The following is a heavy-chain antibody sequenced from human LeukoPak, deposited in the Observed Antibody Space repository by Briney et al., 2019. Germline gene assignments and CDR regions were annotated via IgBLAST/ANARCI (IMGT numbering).Heavy chain of an antibody. CDR1: GYTFTGYY. CDR2: INPNSGGT. D-gene: IGHD5-18*01. J-gene: IGHJ4*02. V-gene: IGHV1-2*02. CDR3: ARDLEEYSYGFDY. Sequence: ASVKVSCKASGYTFTGYYMHWVRQAPGQGLEWMGWINPNSGGTNYAQKFQGRVTMTRDTSISTAYMELSRLRSDDTAVYYCARDLEEYSYGFDYWGQGTLVTVSS.